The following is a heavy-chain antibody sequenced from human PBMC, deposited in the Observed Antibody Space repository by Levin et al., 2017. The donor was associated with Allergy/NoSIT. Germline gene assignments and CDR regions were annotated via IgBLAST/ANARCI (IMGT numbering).Heavy chain of an antibody. J-gene: IGHJ4*02. CDR1: GFTFSSYS. CDR3: AREAGGLLKPIDY. Sequence: GESLKISCAASGFTFSSYSMNWVRQAPGKGLEWVSSISSSSSYIYYADSVKGRFTISRDNAKNSLYLQMNSLRAEDTAVYYCAREAGGLLKPIDYWGQGTLVTVSS. CDR2: ISSSSSYI. D-gene: IGHD1-26*01. V-gene: IGHV3-21*01.